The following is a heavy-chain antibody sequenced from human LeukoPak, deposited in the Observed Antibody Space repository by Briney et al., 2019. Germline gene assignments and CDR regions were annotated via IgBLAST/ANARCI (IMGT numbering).Heavy chain of an antibody. J-gene: IGHJ5*02. CDR3: AKGGASPPANWFDL. CDR2: IKPSGDNT. D-gene: IGHD1-26*01. V-gene: IGHV1-46*01. Sequence: GASVKVSCKTSGYSFTNYNLHWVRQAPGQRLEWMGIIKPSGDNTNNAQKFQGRVTITRDTPATIVYMELSSLRSEDMAIYYCAKGGASPPANWFDLWGQGTLVTVSS. CDR1: GYSFTNYN.